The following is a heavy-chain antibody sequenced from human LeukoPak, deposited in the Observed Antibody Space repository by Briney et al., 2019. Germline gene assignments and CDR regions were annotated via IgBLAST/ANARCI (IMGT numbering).Heavy chain of an antibody. CDR3: ARTATGIDY. CDR2: INSDGSST. J-gene: IGHJ4*02. CDR1: GFTFSYYW. Sequence: GGSLRLSCAASGFTFSYYWMHWVRHAPGKGLVWVSRINSDGSSTIYADSVKGRFTISRDNAKNTLYLQMNSLRAEDTAVYYCARTATGIDYWGQGTLVTVSS. D-gene: IGHD6-13*01. V-gene: IGHV3-74*01.